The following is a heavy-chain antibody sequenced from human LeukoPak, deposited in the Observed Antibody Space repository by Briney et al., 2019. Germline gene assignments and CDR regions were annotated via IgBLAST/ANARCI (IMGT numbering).Heavy chain of an antibody. CDR3: AKGAHYDFWSSYSGYYFDY. CDR2: IGTAGDT. CDR1: GFTFSSYD. Sequence: GGSLRLSCAASGFTFSSYDMHWVRQATGKGLEWVSAIGTAGDTYYPGSVKGRFTISRDNAKNSLYLQMNSLRAEDTALYYCAKGAHYDFWSSYSGYYFDYWGQGTQVTVSS. D-gene: IGHD3-3*01. J-gene: IGHJ4*02. V-gene: IGHV3-13*01.